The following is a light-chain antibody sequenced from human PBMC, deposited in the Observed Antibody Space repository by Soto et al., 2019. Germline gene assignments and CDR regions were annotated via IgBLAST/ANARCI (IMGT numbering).Light chain of an antibody. V-gene: IGKV1-5*01. CDR2: DAS. CDR3: QQYDTFSRFT. CDR1: QNINDW. Sequence: GDRVTITCRASQNINDWLAWYQQKPGKAPNLLIYDASTLASGVPSRFSGSGSGTEFTLTISSLQPADFATYYCQQYDTFSRFTFGTGTKVDLK. J-gene: IGKJ3*01.